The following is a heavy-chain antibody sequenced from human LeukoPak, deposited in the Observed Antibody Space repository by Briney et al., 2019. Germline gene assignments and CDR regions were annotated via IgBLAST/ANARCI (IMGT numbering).Heavy chain of an antibody. Sequence: GGSLRLXCAASGFTFSSYAMHWVRQAPGKGLEYVSAISSNGGSTYYADSVKGRFTISRDNSKNTLYLQMGSLRAKDMAVYYCARGSYYDFWSGYCPIWGQGTMVTVSS. J-gene: IGHJ3*02. CDR2: ISSNGGST. CDR1: GFTFSSYA. CDR3: ARGSYYDFWSGYCPI. D-gene: IGHD3-3*01. V-gene: IGHV3-64*02.